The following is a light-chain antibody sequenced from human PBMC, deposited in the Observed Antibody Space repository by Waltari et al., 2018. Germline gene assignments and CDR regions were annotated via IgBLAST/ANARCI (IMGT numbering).Light chain of an antibody. CDR1: SSDVGGSTY. CDR2: DVS. CDR3: SSYTSSNTVV. V-gene: IGLV2-14*03. J-gene: IGLJ2*01. Sequence: HSALTQPASVSGSPGQSITIPCSGSSSDVGGSTYVSWYLQYPGQAPKLIIYDVSQRPSEISDRFSGSKSGSTASLTISGLQAEDEADYYCSSYTSSNTVVFGGGTKVTVL.